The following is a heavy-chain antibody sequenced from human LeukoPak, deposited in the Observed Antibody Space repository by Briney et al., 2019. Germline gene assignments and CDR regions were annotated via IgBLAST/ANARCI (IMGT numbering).Heavy chain of an antibody. J-gene: IGHJ3*02. D-gene: IGHD1-26*01. CDR2: IYYSGST. V-gene: IGHV4-39*01. CDR1: GGSISSSSYY. CDR3: ARPAYRGSYYDAFDI. Sequence: SETLSLTCTVSGGSISSSSYYWGWLRQPPGRGLEWIGSIYYSGSTYYNPSLTTRVTISVDTSKNKFSLKLISVTAAETAVYSCARPAYRGSYYDAFDIWGQGTMVTVSS.